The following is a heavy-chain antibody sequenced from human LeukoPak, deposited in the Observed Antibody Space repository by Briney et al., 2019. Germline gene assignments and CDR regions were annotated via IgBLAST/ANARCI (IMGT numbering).Heavy chain of an antibody. CDR3: ARASYGDCANFDY. CDR2: MSIDGSSR. D-gene: IGHD4-17*01. J-gene: IGHJ4*02. V-gene: IGHV3-11*04. CDR1: GFTFSSYW. Sequence: GGSLRLSCAASGFTFSSYWMHWIRQAPGKGLEWLSYMSIDGSSRYYADSVKGRFTISRDNAKNSLYLQMNSLRAEDTAVYYCARASYGDCANFDYWGQGTLVTVSS.